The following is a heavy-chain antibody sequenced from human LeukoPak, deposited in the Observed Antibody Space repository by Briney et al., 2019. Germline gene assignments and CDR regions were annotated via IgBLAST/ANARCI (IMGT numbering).Heavy chain of an antibody. D-gene: IGHD3-10*01. CDR2: IYYSGST. Sequence: SETLSLTCTVSGGSISSYYWSWIRQPPGKGLEWIGYIYYSGSTNYNPSLKSRVTISVDTSKNQFSLKLSSVTAADTAVYYCARAVYYGSTLDYWGQGTLVTVSS. J-gene: IGHJ4*02. CDR3: ARAVYYGSTLDY. CDR1: GGSISSYY. V-gene: IGHV4-59*01.